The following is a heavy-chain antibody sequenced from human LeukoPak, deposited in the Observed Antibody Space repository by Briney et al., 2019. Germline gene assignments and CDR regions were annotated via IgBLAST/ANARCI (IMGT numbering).Heavy chain of an antibody. Sequence: ASVKVSCKVSGYTLTELSMHWVRQAPGKGLEWMGGFDPEDGETIYAQKFQGRVTMTEDTSTDTAYMELSSLRSEDTAVYYCARDYEYCSSTSCSYYFDYWGQGTLVTVSS. CDR2: FDPEDGET. CDR1: GYTLTELS. V-gene: IGHV1-24*01. J-gene: IGHJ4*02. CDR3: ARDYEYCSSTSCSYYFDY. D-gene: IGHD2-2*01.